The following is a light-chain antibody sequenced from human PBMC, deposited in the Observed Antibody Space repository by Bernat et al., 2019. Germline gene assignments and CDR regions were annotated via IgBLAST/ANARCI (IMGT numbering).Light chain of an antibody. CDR3: CSYAGSFNWV. CDR2: DVN. CDR1: SRDVGTYKY. V-gene: IGLV2-11*01. Sequence: QSALTQPRSVSGSPGQSVTISCTGTSRDVGTYKYVSWYQQHPGKAPKVMIYDVNNRPSGVPDRFSGSKSGNTASLTISGLQADDEADYYCCSYAGSFNWVFGGGTKVTVL. J-gene: IGLJ3*02.